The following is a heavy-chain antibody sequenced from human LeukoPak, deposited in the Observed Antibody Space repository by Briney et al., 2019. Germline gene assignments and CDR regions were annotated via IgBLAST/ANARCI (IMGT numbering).Heavy chain of an antibody. D-gene: IGHD2-2*02. V-gene: IGHV4-4*07. CDR3: ARDFGCSSTSCYIDAFDI. J-gene: IGHJ3*02. Sequence: SETLSLTCTVSGGSISSSYWNWIRQPPGKGLEWIGRIYTSGSTNYNPSLKSRVTMSVDTSKNQFSLKLSSVTAADTAVYYCARDFGCSSTSCYIDAFDIWGQGTMVTVSS. CDR1: GGSISSSY. CDR2: IYTSGST.